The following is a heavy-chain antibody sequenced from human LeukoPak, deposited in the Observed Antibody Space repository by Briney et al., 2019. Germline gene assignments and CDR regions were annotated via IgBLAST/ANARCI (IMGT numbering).Heavy chain of an antibody. J-gene: IGHJ4*02. CDR2: VSGTGGRT. CDR1: GFTFSSYA. D-gene: IGHD6-13*01. Sequence: GGSLRLSCAASGFTFSSYAMSWVRQAPGKGLEWVSDVSGTGGRTYYADSVKGRFTISRDNSKNTLYLQMNSLRAEDTSVYYCAKVRSIAAAEAIDYWGQGTLVTVSS. CDR3: AKVRSIAAAEAIDY. V-gene: IGHV3-23*01.